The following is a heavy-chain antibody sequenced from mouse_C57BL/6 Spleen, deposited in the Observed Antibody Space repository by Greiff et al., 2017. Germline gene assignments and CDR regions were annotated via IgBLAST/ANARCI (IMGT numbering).Heavy chain of an antibody. V-gene: IGHV2-6-1*01. CDR1: GFSLTSYG. Sequence: VKLVESGPGLVAPSQSLSITCTVSGFSLTSYGVHWVRQPPGKGLEWLVVIWSDGSTTYNSAHKSRLRISKDNSKSQVFLKMNSLQTDDTAMYYCARHLGYSNQVFAYWGQGTLVTVSA. CDR3: ARHLGYSNQVFAY. CDR2: IWSDGST. D-gene: IGHD2-5*01. J-gene: IGHJ3*01.